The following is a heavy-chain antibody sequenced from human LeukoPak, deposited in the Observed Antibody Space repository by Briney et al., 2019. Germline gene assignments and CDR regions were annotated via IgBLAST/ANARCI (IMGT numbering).Heavy chain of an antibody. J-gene: IGHJ3*02. Sequence: GGSLRLSCAASGFTFNSFAMHWVRQAPGKGLEHVSVILSNGGSTYYANSVKGGFTISRDNSKNTLYLQMGSLRAEDTAVYYCAREDGSGWETGAFDIWGQGTMVTVSS. CDR1: GFTFNSFA. D-gene: IGHD6-19*01. CDR2: ILSNGGST. CDR3: AREDGSGWETGAFDI. V-gene: IGHV3-64*01.